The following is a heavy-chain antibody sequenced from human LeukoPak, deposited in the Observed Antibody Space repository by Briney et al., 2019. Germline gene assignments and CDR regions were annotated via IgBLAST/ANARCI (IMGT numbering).Heavy chain of an antibody. CDR1: GDSISNYY. D-gene: IGHD3-3*01. J-gene: IGHJ4*02. CDR3: ARADFWSGSPFDY. V-gene: IGHV4-59*01. Sequence: SETLSLTCTVSGDSISNYYWSWIRQSPGKGLEWIGYIYPSGSTNYNPSLKSRVTISVDTSKNQFSLKLSSVTAADTAVYYCARADFWSGSPFDYWGQGTLVTVSS. CDR2: IYPSGST.